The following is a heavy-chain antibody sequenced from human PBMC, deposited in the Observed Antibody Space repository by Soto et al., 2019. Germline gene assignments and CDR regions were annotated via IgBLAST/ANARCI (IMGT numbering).Heavy chain of an antibody. CDR3: ARAGGRGYSGYDPYYFDY. V-gene: IGHV4-30-2*01. CDR2: IYHSGST. CDR1: GGSIISGGYA. D-gene: IGHD5-12*01. J-gene: IGHJ4*02. Sequence: PWETRSLPYAVSGGSIISGGYAWSWIRQPPGRGLEWIGYIYHSGSTYYNPSLKSRVTISVDRSKNQFSLKLSSVTAADTAVYYCARAGGRGYSGYDPYYFDYWGQGTLVTVSS.